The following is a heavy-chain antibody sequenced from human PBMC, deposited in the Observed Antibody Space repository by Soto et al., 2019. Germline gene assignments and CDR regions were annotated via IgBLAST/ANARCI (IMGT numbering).Heavy chain of an antibody. D-gene: IGHD6-19*01. Sequence: GASVKVSCKASGYTFTSYGISWVRQAPGQGLEWMGWISAYNGNTNYAQKLQGRVTMTTDTSTSTAYMELRSLRSDDTAVYYCHVGGYGAVADPFDYWGQGTLVTVSS. CDR2: ISAYNGNT. CDR3: HVGGYGAVADPFDY. CDR1: GYTFTSYG. J-gene: IGHJ4*02. V-gene: IGHV1-18*01.